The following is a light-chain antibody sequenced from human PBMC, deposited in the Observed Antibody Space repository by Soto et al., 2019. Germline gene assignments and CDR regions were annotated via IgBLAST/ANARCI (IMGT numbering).Light chain of an antibody. J-gene: IGLJ7*01. V-gene: IGLV1-44*01. CDR3: ATWDDSLNAAV. CDR2: TDN. Sequence: QSVLTQPPSASGTPGQRVTISCSGGSSNIGINTVNWYQQLPGTAPKVLIYTDNQRPSGVPDRFSGSKSGTSASLAINGLQSGDEADYYCATWDDSLNAAVFGGGTQLTVL. CDR1: SSNIGINT.